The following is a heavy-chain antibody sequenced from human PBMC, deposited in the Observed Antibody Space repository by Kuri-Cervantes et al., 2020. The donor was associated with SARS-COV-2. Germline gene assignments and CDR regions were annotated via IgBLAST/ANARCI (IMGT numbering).Heavy chain of an antibody. CDR2: IAGRSNDDT. CDR3: ARDSRAVTRVDYYYYGMDV. D-gene: IGHD4-17*01. Sequence: GGSLRLSCGASGFTFNNFAMSWVRQAPGKGLEWVSAIAGRSNDDTYYADSVKGRFTISRDNSRNSLYLQMNSLRAEDTAVYYCARDSRAVTRVDYYYYGMDVWGQGTTVTVSS. V-gene: IGHV3-21*04. J-gene: IGHJ6*02. CDR1: GFTFNNFA.